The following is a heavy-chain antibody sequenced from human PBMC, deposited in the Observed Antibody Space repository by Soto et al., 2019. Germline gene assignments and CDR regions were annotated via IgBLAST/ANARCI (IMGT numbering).Heavy chain of an antibody. D-gene: IGHD6-13*01. CDR3: AREVWQQLGNDAFAI. CDR2: INPSSGST. Sequence: ASVKVSCKASGYTFTSYHMHWVRQAPGQGLEWMGIINPSSGSTSYAQKFQGRVTMTRDTSTSTVYMELSSLRSEDTAVYYCAREVWQQLGNDAFAIWAQGTMVIV. J-gene: IGHJ3*02. CDR1: GYTFTSYH. V-gene: IGHV1-46*01.